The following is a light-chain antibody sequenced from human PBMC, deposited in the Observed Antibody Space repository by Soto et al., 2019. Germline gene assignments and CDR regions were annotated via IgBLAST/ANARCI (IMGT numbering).Light chain of an antibody. CDR3: QQRSNWPSST. J-gene: IGKJ4*02. CDR2: DAS. CDR1: QSVSSY. Sequence: EIVLTQSPATLSLSPGERATLSCRASQSVSSYLAWYQQKPGQAPRLLIYDASNRATGIPARFSGSGSGTDFTLPISSLEPEDFAVYYCQQRSNWPSSTFGGGTKVEIK. V-gene: IGKV3-11*01.